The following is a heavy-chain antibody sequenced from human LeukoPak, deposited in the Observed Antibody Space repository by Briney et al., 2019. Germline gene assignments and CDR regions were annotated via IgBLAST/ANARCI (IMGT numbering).Heavy chain of an antibody. CDR1: GYTFTGYY. Sequence: ASVKVSCKASGYTFTGYYMHWVRQAPGQGLEWMGWINPNSGGTNYAQKFQGRVTMTRDTSISTAYMELSRLRSEDTAVYYCARADGYCSSTSCYTNDYWGQGTLVTVSS. J-gene: IGHJ4*02. V-gene: IGHV1-2*02. CDR3: ARADGYCSSTSCYTNDY. CDR2: INPNSGGT. D-gene: IGHD2-2*02.